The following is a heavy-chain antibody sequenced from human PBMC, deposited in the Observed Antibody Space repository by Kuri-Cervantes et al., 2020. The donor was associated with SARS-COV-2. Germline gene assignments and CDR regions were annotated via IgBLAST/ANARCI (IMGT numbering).Heavy chain of an antibody. D-gene: IGHD5-24*01. V-gene: IGHV1-69*13. Sequence: SVKVSCKASGGTFSSYAISWVRQAPGQGLEWMGGIIPIFGTANYAQKFQGRVTITADESTSTAYMELSSLRSEDTAVYYCARDSERGMATMDAFDIWGQGTMVTVSS. CDR3: ARDSERGMATMDAFDI. CDR1: GGTFSSYA. J-gene: IGHJ3*02. CDR2: IIPIFGTA.